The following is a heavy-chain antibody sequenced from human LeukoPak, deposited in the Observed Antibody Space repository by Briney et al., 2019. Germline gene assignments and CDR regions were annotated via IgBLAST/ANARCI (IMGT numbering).Heavy chain of an antibody. CDR3: ARGIAAAGSLYNWFDP. J-gene: IGHJ5*02. D-gene: IGHD6-13*01. CDR1: GGSISSYY. CDR2: IYYSGST. V-gene: IGHV4-59*01. Sequence: SETLSLTCTVSGGSISSYYWSWIRQPPGEGLEWIGYIYYSGSTNYNPSLKSRVTISVDTPKNQFTLKLSSVTAADTVVYYCARGIAAAGSLYNWFDPWGQGTLVTVSS.